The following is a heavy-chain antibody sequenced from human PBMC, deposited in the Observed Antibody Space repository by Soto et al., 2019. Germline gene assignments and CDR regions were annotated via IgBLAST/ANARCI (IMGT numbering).Heavy chain of an antibody. V-gene: IGHV6-1*01. CDR1: GDSVSSNSAA. CDR3: AISYCSGGSCYKDGAFAI. D-gene: IGHD2-15*01. J-gene: IGHJ3*02. CDR2: TYYRSKWYN. Sequence: PSQTLSLTCAISGDSVSSNSAAWNWIRQSPSRGLEWLGRTYYRSKWYNDYAVSVKSRITINPDTSKNQFSLQLNSVTPEDTAVYYCAISYCSGGSCYKDGAFAIWGQGTMVTVSS.